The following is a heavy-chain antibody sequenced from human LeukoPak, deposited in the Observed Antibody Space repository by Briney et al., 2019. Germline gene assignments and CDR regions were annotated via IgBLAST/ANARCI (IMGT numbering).Heavy chain of an antibody. Sequence: ASVKVSCKASGYTFTSYYMHWVRQAPGQGLEWMGIVNPSGGSTSYAQKFQGRVTITADKSTSTAYMELSSLRSEDTAVYYCARELGRGVESMEDCWGQGTLVTVSS. CDR1: GYTFTSYY. D-gene: IGHD2-21*01. CDR2: VNPSGGST. CDR3: ARELGRGVESMEDC. V-gene: IGHV1-46*01. J-gene: IGHJ4*02.